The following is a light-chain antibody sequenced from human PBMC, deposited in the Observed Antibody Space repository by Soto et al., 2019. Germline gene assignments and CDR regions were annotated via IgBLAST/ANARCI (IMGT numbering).Light chain of an antibody. CDR1: QSISTW. V-gene: IGKV1-5*03. CDR3: QQYDTYTGA. CDR2: KAS. J-gene: IGKJ1*01. Sequence: DIQMTQSPSTLSASVGDRVTITCRASQSISTWLAWYQQKPGKAPKLLIYKASSSESGVPSRFSGSGFGTEFTLTISNLQPEGSATYYCQQYDTYTGAFGQGTKV.